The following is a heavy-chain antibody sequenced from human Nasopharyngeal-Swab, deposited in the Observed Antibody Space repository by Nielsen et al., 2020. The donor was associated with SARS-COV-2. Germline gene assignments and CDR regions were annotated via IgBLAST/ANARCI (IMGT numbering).Heavy chain of an antibody. J-gene: IGHJ4*02. CDR1: GYTFTSYG. CDR3: ARESMITFGGVIAPGDY. V-gene: IGHV1-18*01. Sequence: ASVKVSCKASGYTFTSYGISWVRQASGQGLEWMGWISAYNGNTNYAQKLQGRVTMTTDTSTSTAYMELRSLRSDDTAVYYCARESMITFGGVIAPGDYWGQGTLVTVSS. CDR2: ISAYNGNT. D-gene: IGHD3-16*02.